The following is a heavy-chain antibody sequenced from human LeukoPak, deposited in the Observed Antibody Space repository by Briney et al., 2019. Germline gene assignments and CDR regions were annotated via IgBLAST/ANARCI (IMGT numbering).Heavy chain of an antibody. V-gene: IGHV1-46*01. CDR1: GYTFITYY. D-gene: IGHD5-24*01. CDR2: INPNGGTT. CDR3: ARMRGDGYNYLDY. Sequence: ASVKVSCKASGYTFITYYIHWVRQAPGQGLEWMGIINPNGGTTSYAQKFQGRVTMTRDTSTSTVYMELSSLRSEDTAVYYCARMRGDGYNYLDYWGQGTLVTVSS. J-gene: IGHJ4*02.